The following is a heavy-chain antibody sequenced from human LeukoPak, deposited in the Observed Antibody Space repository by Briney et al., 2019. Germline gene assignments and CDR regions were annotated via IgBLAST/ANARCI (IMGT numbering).Heavy chain of an antibody. CDR2: ISYDGSNK. D-gene: IGHD3-10*01. V-gene: IGHV3-30*04. CDR1: GFTFSNYA. Sequence: GGSLRLSCAASSGFTFSNYAMHWGRQAPGKGLEWMAVISYDGSNKYYADSVKGRFTISRDNSKNTLYLQMNSLRAEDTAVYYCAREWGSGSWRPHYYMDVWGKGTTVTVSS. CDR3: AREWGSGSWRPHYYMDV. J-gene: IGHJ6*03.